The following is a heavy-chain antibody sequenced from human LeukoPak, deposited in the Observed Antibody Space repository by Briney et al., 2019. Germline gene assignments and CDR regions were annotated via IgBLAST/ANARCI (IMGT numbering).Heavy chain of an antibody. CDR1: GFTFSSYS. Sequence: GGSLRLSCAASGFTFSSYSMNWVRQAPGKGLEWVSYISSSSSTIYYADSVKGRFTISRDNAKNSLYLQMNSLRAEDTAVYYCARGKTTMVRDTGYYYMDVWGKGTTVTVSS. CDR2: ISSSSSTI. J-gene: IGHJ6*03. V-gene: IGHV3-48*04. D-gene: IGHD3-10*01. CDR3: ARGKTTMVRDTGYYYMDV.